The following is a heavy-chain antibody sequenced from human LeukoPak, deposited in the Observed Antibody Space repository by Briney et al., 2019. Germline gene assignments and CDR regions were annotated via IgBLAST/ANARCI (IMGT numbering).Heavy chain of an antibody. Sequence: PSETLSLTCTVSGGSISSGDYYWSWIRQPPGKGLEWIGYIYYSGSTYYNPSLKSRVTISMDTSKNHFSLNLTSVTAADTAVYFCARDGATGVFETWGQGTLVAVSS. J-gene: IGHJ5*02. CDR1: GGSISSGDYY. D-gene: IGHD3-3*01. CDR2: IYYSGST. V-gene: IGHV4-30-4*01. CDR3: ARDGATGVFET.